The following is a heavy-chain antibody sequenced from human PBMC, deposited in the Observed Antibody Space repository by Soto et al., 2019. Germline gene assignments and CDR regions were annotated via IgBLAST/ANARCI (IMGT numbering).Heavy chain of an antibody. J-gene: IGHJ4*03. CDR2: IYHSGST. Sequence: SETLSLTCAVSGDSISSCYFTGFLQQPPGKGLEWIGNIYHSGSTNYNPSLKSRVTISVDTSKNQFSLKLSSVTAADTAVYYCARVYCSGGRCYLFDFWGQGTLVTVSS. CDR1: GDSISSCYF. CDR3: ARVYCSGGRCYLFDF. D-gene: IGHD2-15*01. V-gene: IGHV4-38-2*01.